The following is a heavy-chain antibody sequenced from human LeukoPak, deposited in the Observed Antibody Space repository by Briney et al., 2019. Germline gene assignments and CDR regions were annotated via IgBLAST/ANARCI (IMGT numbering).Heavy chain of an antibody. J-gene: IGHJ4*02. CDR3: AKGDKPGY. V-gene: IGHV3-21*01. Sequence: PGGSLRLPCAASGFTFSSYSLNWVRQAPGKGLEWVSSISSSSSYIYYADSVKGRFTISRDNAKNSLYLQMNSLRAEDTGVYYCAKGDKPGYWGQGTLITVSS. D-gene: IGHD1-14*01. CDR2: ISSSSSYI. CDR1: GFTFSSYS.